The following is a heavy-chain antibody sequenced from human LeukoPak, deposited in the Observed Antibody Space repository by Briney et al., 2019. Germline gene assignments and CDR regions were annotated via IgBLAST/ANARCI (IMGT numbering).Heavy chain of an antibody. CDR1: GYSFRTYA. CDR2: IWYDGNNK. V-gene: IGHV3-33*01. Sequence: GGPLRLSCAASGYSFRTYAMHWVRQAPGKGLEWVAVIWYDGNNKYYADSVKGRVTISRDNSKNTPNLQMNSLRVEDTAVYYCVRDKNWVFDYWGQGTLVTVSS. J-gene: IGHJ4*02. D-gene: IGHD7-27*01. CDR3: VRDKNWVFDY.